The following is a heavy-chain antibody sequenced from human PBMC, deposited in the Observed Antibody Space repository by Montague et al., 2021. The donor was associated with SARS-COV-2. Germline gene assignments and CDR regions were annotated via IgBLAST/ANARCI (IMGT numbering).Heavy chain of an antibody. Sequence: SETLSLTCTVSGGSISSYCWSWIRQPPGKGLEWIGYIYYSGSTNYNPSLKSRVTISVDTSKNQFSLKLSSVTAADTAVYYCARGSGWMGNAFDIWDQGAMVTVSS. CDR1: GGSISSYC. CDR2: IYYSGST. CDR3: ARGSGWMGNAFDI. J-gene: IGHJ3*02. V-gene: IGHV4-59*01. D-gene: IGHD6-19*01.